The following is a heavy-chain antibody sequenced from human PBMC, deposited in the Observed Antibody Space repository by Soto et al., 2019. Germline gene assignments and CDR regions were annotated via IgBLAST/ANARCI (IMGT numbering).Heavy chain of an antibody. J-gene: IGHJ6*03. CDR1: GFTVSSNY. Sequence: GGSLRLSCAASGFTVSSNYMSWVRQAPGKGLEWVSVIYSGGSTYYADSVKGRFTISRDNSKNTLYLQMNSLRAEDTAVYYCAREGANDPAVPNYYYYYMDVWGKGTTVTVSS. CDR3: AREGANDPAVPNYYYYYMDV. CDR2: IYSGGST. D-gene: IGHD2-2*01. V-gene: IGHV3-66*01.